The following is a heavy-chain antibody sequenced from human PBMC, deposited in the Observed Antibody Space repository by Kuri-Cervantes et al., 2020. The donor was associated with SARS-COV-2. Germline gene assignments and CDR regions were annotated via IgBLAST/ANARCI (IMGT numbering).Heavy chain of an antibody. D-gene: IGHD3-3*01. CDR3: ARDGAGAVIFDDAFDI. J-gene: IGHJ3*02. Sequence: GESLKISCKGSGYSFTNYWISWVRQMPGKGLEWVGKIDPSDSYTNYSPSFQGHVTISADKSISTAYLQWNSLRAEDTAVYYCARDGAGAVIFDDAFDIWGQGTMVTVSS. CDR1: GYSFTNYW. CDR2: IDPSDSYT. V-gene: IGHV5-10-1*01.